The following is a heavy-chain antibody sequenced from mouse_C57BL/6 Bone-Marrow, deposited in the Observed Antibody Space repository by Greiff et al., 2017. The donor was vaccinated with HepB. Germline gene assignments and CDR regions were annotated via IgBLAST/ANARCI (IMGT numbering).Heavy chain of an antibody. CDR3: ARWDYYGSTWFAY. J-gene: IGHJ3*01. V-gene: IGHV1-64*01. CDR2: IHPNSGST. Sequence: QVQLQQPGAELVKPGASVKLSCKASGYTFTSYWMHWVKQRPGQGLEWIGMIHPNSGSTNYNEKFKSKATLTVDKSSSTAYMQLSSLTSEDSAVYYCARWDYYGSTWFAYWGQGTLVTVAA. D-gene: IGHD1-1*01. CDR1: GYTFTSYW.